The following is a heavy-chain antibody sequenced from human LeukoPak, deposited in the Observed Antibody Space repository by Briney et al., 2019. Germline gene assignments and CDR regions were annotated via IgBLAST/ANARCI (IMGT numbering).Heavy chain of an antibody. J-gene: IGHJ5*02. CDR2: IIPIFGTA. D-gene: IGHD3-10*01. Sequence: SVKVSCKASGGTFSSYAISWVRQAPGQGLEWMGGIIPIFGTANYAQKFQGRVTITTDESTSTAYMELSSLRSEDTAVYYCAPQTLYYTGSGWLTRFDPWGQGTLVTVFS. CDR3: APQTLYYTGSGWLTRFDP. CDR1: GGTFSSYA. V-gene: IGHV1-69*05.